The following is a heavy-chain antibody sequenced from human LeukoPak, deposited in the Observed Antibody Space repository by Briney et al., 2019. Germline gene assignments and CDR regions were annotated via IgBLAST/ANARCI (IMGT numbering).Heavy chain of an antibody. CDR2: INHSGST. Sequence: PSETLSLTCAVYGGSFSGYYWSGIRQPPGKGLEWIGEINHSGSTNYNPSLKSRVTISVDTSKNQFSLKLSSVTAADTAVYCCARGFIAAAGYWGQGTLVTVSS. D-gene: IGHD6-13*01. V-gene: IGHV4-34*01. CDR1: GGSFSGYY. CDR3: ARGFIAAAGY. J-gene: IGHJ4*02.